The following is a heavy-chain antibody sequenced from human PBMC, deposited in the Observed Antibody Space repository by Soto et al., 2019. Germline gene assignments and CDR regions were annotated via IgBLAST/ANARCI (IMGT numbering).Heavy chain of an antibody. Sequence: PGGSLRLSCTASGFTFGDYAMSWFRQAPGKGLEWLGFIRSKAYGGTIEYADSVKGRFTISRDNSKNTLYLQLNSLRAEDTAVYYCARDDAPTAPSTFDYWGQGALVTVSS. CDR2: IRSKAYGGTI. CDR3: ARDDAPTAPSTFDY. J-gene: IGHJ4*02. CDR1: GFTFGDYA. V-gene: IGHV3-49*03. D-gene: IGHD2-21*02.